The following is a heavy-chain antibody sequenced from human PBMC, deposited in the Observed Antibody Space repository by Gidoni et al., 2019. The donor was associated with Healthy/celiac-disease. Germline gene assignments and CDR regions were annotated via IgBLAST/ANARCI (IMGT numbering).Heavy chain of an antibody. CDR1: GGSISSSSYY. CDR3: ARWGRDGYNSYDY. CDR2: LYYSGST. D-gene: IGHD5-12*01. J-gene: IGHJ4*02. V-gene: IGHV4-39*01. Sequence: QLQLQESGPGLVKPSETLSLTCTVSGGSISSSSYYWGWIRQPPGKGLEWIGSLYYSGSTYYTPSLKSRVTISVDTSKNQFSLKLSSVTAADTAVYYCARWGRDGYNSYDYWGQGTLVTVSS.